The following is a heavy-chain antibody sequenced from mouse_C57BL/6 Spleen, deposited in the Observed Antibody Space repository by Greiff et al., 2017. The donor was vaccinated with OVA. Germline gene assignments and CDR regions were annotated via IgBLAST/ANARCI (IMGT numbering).Heavy chain of an antibody. D-gene: IGHD1-1*01. J-gene: IGHJ2*01. CDR2: IKPSNGGT. V-gene: IGHV1-53*01. CDR1: GYTFTSYW. CDR3: ARGPYYGSIYFDY. Sequence: QVQLQQPGTELVKPGASVKLSCKASGYTFTSYWMHWVKQRPGQGLEWIGNIKPSNGGTNYNEKFKSKATLTVDKSSSTAYRQLSSLTSEDSAVYYCARGPYYGSIYFDYWGQGTTLTVSS.